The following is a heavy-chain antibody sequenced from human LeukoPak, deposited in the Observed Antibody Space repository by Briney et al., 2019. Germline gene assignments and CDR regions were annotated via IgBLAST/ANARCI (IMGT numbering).Heavy chain of an antibody. CDR1: GYTFTGHY. D-gene: IGHD6-13*01. V-gene: IGHV1-2*02. J-gene: IGHJ4*02. Sequence: ASVKVSCKASGYTFTGHYMHWVRQAPGQGLEWMGWINPNSGGTNYAQKFQGRVTMTRDTSISTAYMELSRLRSDDTAVYYCARLPQQLVGGFDYWGQGTLVTVSS. CDR2: INPNSGGT. CDR3: ARLPQQLVGGFDY.